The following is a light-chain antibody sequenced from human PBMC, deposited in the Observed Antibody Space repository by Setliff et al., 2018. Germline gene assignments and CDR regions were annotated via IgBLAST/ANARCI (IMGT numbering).Light chain of an antibody. Sequence: QTVVTQEPSFAVSPGGTVTLTCGLSSGPVSATYNPSWYQQTPGQAPRALMYSTNIRSSGVPDRFSGSILGNKAVLTITGAQADDESDYYCALYMGGGISLFGGGTKVTVL. CDR1: SGPVSATYN. CDR3: ALYMGGGISL. J-gene: IGLJ2*01. CDR2: STN. V-gene: IGLV8-61*01.